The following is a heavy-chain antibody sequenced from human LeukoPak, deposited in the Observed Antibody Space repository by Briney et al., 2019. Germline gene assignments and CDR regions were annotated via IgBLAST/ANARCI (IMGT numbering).Heavy chain of an antibody. Sequence: SETLSLTCAVYGGSFSGYYWSWIRQPPGKGLEWTGYIYYNGNTNYNPSLKSRVTISVDTSKNQFSLKLSSVTAADTAVYFCAREYSSGLSWFDPWGQGTLVTVSS. D-gene: IGHD6-19*01. V-gene: IGHV4-59*01. J-gene: IGHJ5*02. CDR2: IYYNGNT. CDR3: AREYSSGLSWFDP. CDR1: GGSFSGYY.